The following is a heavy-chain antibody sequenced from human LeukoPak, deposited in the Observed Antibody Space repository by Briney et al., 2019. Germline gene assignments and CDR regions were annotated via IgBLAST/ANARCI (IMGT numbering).Heavy chain of an antibody. CDR1: GGTFSSYA. V-gene: IGHV1-69*05. CDR3: ARSLTRDGYPGAFDY. D-gene: IGHD5-24*01. CDR2: IIPIFGTA. Sequence: ASVKVSCKASGGTFSSYAISWVRQAPGQGLEWMGGIIPIFGTANYARKFQGRVTITTDESTSTAYMELSSLRSEDTAVYYCARSLTRDGYPGAFDYWGQGTLVTVSS. J-gene: IGHJ4*02.